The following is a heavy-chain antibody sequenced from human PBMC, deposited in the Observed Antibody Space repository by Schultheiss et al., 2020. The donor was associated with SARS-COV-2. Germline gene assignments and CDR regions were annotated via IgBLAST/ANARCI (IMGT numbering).Heavy chain of an antibody. Sequence: GGSLRLSCAASGFTFSSYGMHWVRQAPGKGLEWVAVISYDGSNKYYADSVKGRFTISRDNSKNTLYLQMNSLRAEDTAVYYCARDGSFIGFLVGAFDIWGRGAMGTIAS. CDR2: ISYDGSNK. CDR3: ARDGSFIGFLVGAFDI. D-gene: IGHD3-16*02. J-gene: IGHJ3*02. V-gene: IGHV3-30*03. CDR1: GFTFSSYG.